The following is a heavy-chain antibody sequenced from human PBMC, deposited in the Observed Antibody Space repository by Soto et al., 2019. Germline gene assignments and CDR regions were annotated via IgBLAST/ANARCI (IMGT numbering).Heavy chain of an antibody. CDR2: INPNSGGT. V-gene: IGHV1-2*02. Sequence: QVQLVQSGAEVKKPGASVKVCCKASGYTFTGYFMHWVRQAPGQGLEWMGWINPNSGGTNYVQKLQGRVTMPRDTSISTAYMELSRLRSDDTAVYFCARGGAYSSSWYVQGNFYNGMDVWGQGTTVTVSS. D-gene: IGHD6-13*01. CDR1: GYTFTGYF. CDR3: ARGGAYSSSWYVQGNFYNGMDV. J-gene: IGHJ6*02.